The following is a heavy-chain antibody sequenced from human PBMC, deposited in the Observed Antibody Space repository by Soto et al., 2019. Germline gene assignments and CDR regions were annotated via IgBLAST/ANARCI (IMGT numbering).Heavy chain of an antibody. CDR3: ARGAMLLWPMDV. J-gene: IGHJ6*02. V-gene: IGHV1-3*01. D-gene: IGHD3-16*01. Sequence: GASVKVSCKASGFMFSTYAIHWVRQAPGQRLEWMGFINAGNGDTEYSHKFQGRVTIITDTSAGTADMELSSLVSDDTAVYYCARGAMLLWPMDVWGQGTTVTVSS. CDR1: GFMFSTYA. CDR2: INAGNGDT.